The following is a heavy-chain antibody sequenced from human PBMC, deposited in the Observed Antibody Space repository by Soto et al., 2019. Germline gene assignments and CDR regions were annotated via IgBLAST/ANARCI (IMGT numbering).Heavy chain of an antibody. CDR2: IIPIFGTA. CDR1: GGTFSNYA. Sequence: QVQLVQSGAEVKKPGSSVKVSCKASGGTFSNYAISWVRQAPGEGLEWMGGIIPIFGTANYAQKFQGRVTITADESTSTADMELSSLRSDDTAVYYCASPTGKLDYWGQGTLVTVSS. J-gene: IGHJ4*02. D-gene: IGHD2-8*02. CDR3: ASPTGKLDY. V-gene: IGHV1-69*01.